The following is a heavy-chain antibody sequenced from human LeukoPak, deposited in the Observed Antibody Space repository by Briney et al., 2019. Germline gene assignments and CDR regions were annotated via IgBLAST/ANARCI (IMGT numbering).Heavy chain of an antibody. J-gene: IGHJ2*01. CDR3: ARHTYYSDSSGYSNCFFDL. CDR2: IHYSGST. CDR1: GDSISGYY. V-gene: IGHV4-59*08. D-gene: IGHD3-22*01. Sequence: PSETLSLTCTVSGDSISGYYWSWIRQPPGKGLDWIAYIHYSGSTNYSPSLRSRVTISVDTSKNQFSLKLSSVTAADTAVYYCARHTYYSDSSGYSNCFFDLWGRGTLVTVSS.